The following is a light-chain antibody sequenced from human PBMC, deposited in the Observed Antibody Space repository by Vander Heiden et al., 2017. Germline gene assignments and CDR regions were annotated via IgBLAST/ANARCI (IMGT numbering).Light chain of an antibody. CDR2: LGS. V-gene: IGKV2-28*01. J-gene: IGKJ1*01. Sequence: DIVVTPSPLSLPVTPGEPASISCRSSQSLLHSNGYNYLDWYLQKPGQSPQLLIYLGSNRASGVPDRFSGSGSGTDFTLKISRVEAEDVGVYYCMQALQTPRTFGQGTKVEIK. CDR1: QSLLHSNGYNY. CDR3: MQALQTPRT.